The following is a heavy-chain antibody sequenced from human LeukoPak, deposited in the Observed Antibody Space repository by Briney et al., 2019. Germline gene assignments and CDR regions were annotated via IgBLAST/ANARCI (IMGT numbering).Heavy chain of an antibody. J-gene: IGHJ3*02. CDR1: GGSISSGSYY. D-gene: IGHD3-9*01. CDR3: ARSRADILTGFSAFDI. CDR2: IYTSGST. Sequence: TLSLTCTVSGGSISSGSYYWSWIRQPAGKGLEWIGRIYTSGSTNYNPSLKSRVTISVDTSKNQFSLKLSSVTAADTAVYYCARSRADILTGFSAFDIWGQGTMVTVSS. V-gene: IGHV4-61*02.